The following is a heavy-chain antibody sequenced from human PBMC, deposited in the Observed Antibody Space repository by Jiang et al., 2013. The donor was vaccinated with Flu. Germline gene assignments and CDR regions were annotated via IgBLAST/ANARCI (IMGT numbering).Heavy chain of an antibody. V-gene: IGHV4-61*02. J-gene: IGHJ4*02. D-gene: IGHD4-11*01. CDR1: GGSISSGSYY. CDR2: IYASGST. Sequence: KPLQTLSLTCTVSGGSISSGSYYWSWIRQPAGKGLEWIGSIYASGSTMYNPPFKSRITMSVDTSKNQFSLKLSSVTAADTAVYYCARDLGDYSGRGYYFDYWGQGTLVTVSS. CDR3: ARDLGDYSGRGYYFDY.